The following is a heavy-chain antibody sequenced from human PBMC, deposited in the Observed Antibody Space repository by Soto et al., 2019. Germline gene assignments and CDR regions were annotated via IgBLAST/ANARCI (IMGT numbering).Heavy chain of an antibody. CDR3: AKARGKQLELGHFDP. V-gene: IGHV3-30*18. Sequence: PGGSLRLSCAASGFTFSSYGMHWVRQAPGKGLEWVAVISYDGSNKYYADSVKGRFTISRDNSKNTLYLQMNSLRAVDTAVYYCAKARGKQLELGHFDPWGQGTLVTVSS. D-gene: IGHD1-1*01. CDR2: ISYDGSNK. J-gene: IGHJ5*02. CDR1: GFTFSSYG.